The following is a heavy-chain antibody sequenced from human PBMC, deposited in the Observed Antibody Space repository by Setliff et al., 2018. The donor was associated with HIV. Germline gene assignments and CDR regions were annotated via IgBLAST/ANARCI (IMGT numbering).Heavy chain of an antibody. CDR3: ARVFYYSAGRYSLDY. CDR1: GDTFSNYA. CDR2: IIPIFGTA. J-gene: IGHJ4*01. V-gene: IGHV1-69*06. Sequence: SVKVSCKASGDTFSNYAISWVRQAPGQGLEWMGGIIPIFGTANYAQKFEGRVTITADKSTSTAYMEVNSLRFEDTAVYYCARVFYYSAGRYSLDYWGQETLVTVSS. D-gene: IGHD3-10*01.